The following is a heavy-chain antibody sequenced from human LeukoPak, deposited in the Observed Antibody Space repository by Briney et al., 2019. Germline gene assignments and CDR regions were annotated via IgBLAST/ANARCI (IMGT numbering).Heavy chain of an antibody. CDR3: ARDPGSGSYYAYYFDY. Sequence: GGSLRLSCAASGFTVSSNYMSWVRQAPGKELEWVSVIYSGGSTYYADSVKGRFTISRDNSKNTLYLQMNSLRAEDTAVYYCARDPGSGSYYAYYFDYWGQGTLVTVSS. V-gene: IGHV3-66*01. J-gene: IGHJ4*02. D-gene: IGHD3-10*01. CDR1: GFTVSSNY. CDR2: IYSGGST.